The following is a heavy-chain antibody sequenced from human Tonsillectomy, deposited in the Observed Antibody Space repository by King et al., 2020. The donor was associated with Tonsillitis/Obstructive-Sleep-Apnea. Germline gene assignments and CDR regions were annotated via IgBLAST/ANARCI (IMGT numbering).Heavy chain of an antibody. CDR3: AKLYVGNSGSHFDY. CDR1: GFTFSSYA. Sequence: VQLVESGGGLVQSGGSLRLSCAASGFTFSSYAMSWVRQAPGKGLEWVSVISDSGGSTYYADSVKGRFTISRDNSKNTLYLQMNSLRAADTAVYYCAKLYVGNSGSHFDYWGQGTLVTVSS. J-gene: IGHJ4*02. V-gene: IGHV3-23*04. CDR2: ISDSGGST. D-gene: IGHD4-23*01.